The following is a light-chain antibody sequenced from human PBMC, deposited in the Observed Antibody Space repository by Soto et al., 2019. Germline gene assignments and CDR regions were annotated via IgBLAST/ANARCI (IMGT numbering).Light chain of an antibody. J-gene: IGLJ1*01. CDR3: QSYDCSLSCSYV. V-gene: IGLV1-40*01. CDR1: SSNIGAGYD. CDR2: GNS. Sequence: QSVLTQPPSVSGAPGQRVTISCTGSSSNIGAGYDVHWYQQLPGTAPKLLIYGNSNRPSGVPDRFSGSKSGTSASLAITGLQAEDEADYYCQSYDCSLSCSYVFGTGTKLTVL.